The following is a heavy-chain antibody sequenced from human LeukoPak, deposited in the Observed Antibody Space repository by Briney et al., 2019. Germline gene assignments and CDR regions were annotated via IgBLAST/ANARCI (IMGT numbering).Heavy chain of an antibody. D-gene: IGHD6-6*01. Sequence: GASVKVSCRASGYTFTIYDINWARQATGQGLEWMGWMNPKSGNTSYAQKSQGGVTMHRNTSISKAYMELSSLRSEDTAVYYCARDLGDLSSLDPWGQGTLVSVSS. J-gene: IGHJ5*02. CDR2: MNPKSGNT. V-gene: IGHV1-8*02. CDR1: GYTFTIYD. CDR3: ARDLGDLSSLDP.